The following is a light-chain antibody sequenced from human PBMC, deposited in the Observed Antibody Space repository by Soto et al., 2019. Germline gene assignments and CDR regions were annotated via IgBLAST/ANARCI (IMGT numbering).Light chain of an antibody. V-gene: IGKV1-13*01. Sequence: IQLTQSPSSLSASVGDRVTITCRASQCISSALACYQQKPVKAPKLLIYDASSLESGVASRFSGSGSATDFTLTISSLQPEDFATNYCQQFNNYPHITFGQGTRLEIK. CDR3: QQFNNYPHIT. CDR2: DAS. CDR1: QCISSA. J-gene: IGKJ5*01.